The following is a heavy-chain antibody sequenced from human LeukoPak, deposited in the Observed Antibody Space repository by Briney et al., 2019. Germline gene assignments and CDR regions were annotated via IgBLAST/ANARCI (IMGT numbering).Heavy chain of an antibody. CDR1: GFTFSSYS. Sequence: GGSLRLSCAASGFTFSSYSMNWVRQAPGKGLEWVSSISSSSSYIYYADSVKGRFTISRDNAKNSLYLQMNSLRAEDTAVYYCARDGIVGATAFDIWGQGTMVTVSS. CDR2: ISSSSSYI. J-gene: IGHJ3*02. D-gene: IGHD1-26*01. CDR3: ARDGIVGATAFDI. V-gene: IGHV3-21*01.